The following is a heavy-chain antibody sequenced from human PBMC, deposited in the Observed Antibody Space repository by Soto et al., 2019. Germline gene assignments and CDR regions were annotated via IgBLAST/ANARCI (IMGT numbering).Heavy chain of an antibody. CDR1: GFTFSNAW. J-gene: IGHJ4*02. Sequence: EVQLVESGGGLVKPGGSLRLSCAASGFTFSNAWMNWVRQAPGKGLEWVGRIKSKTDGGTTDYAAHVKGRFTISSDDSKNTLYLKMNSLKTEYTDVYSCTTTAMVYFDYWGQGTLVTVSS. CDR3: TTTAMVYFDY. D-gene: IGHD5-18*01. V-gene: IGHV3-15*07. CDR2: IKSKTDGGTT.